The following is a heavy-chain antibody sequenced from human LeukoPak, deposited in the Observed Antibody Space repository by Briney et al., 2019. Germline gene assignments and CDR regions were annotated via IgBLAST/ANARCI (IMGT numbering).Heavy chain of an antibody. CDR2: IYYIGDT. D-gene: IGHD2-15*01. Sequence: PSETLSLTCNVSGDSVITSDYYWGWIRQPPGKGLEFVGTIYYIGDTYYSSSLKSRVTVTIDTSKNEFSLKLSSVTVADTAVYYCARRGYYSGSFNVWGQGTVVTVSS. CDR3: ARRGYYSGSFNV. V-gene: IGHV4-39*01. J-gene: IGHJ3*01. CDR1: GDSVITSDYY.